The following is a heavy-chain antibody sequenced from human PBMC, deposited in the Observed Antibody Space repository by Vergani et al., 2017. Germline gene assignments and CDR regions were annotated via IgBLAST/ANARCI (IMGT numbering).Heavy chain of an antibody. J-gene: IGHJ6*03. CDR2: ITSSGSYG. CDR3: ARGANWNYFGSGYYMDV. CDR1: AFTFSSYS. D-gene: IGHD1-7*01. Sequence: EVQLVESGGGLVKPGGSLRLSCAASAFTFSSYSMNWVRQAPGKGLECVSSITSSGSYGYYADSVKGRFTISRDNAKNSLYLQMNSLRAEDTAVYYCARGANWNYFGSGYYMDVWGKGTTVTVSS. V-gene: IGHV3-21*01.